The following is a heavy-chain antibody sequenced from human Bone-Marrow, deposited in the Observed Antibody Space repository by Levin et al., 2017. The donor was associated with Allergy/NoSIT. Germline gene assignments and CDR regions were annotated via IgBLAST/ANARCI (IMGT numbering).Heavy chain of an antibody. CDR3: ARVPALRFIDWFLDY. D-gene: IGHD3-9*01. V-gene: IGHV4-39*02. J-gene: IGHJ4*02. CDR1: GDSIISATYY. CDR2: VYFSGST. Sequence: SETLSLTCTVSGDSIISATYYWGWVRQPPGKGLEWIGSVYFSGSTYLSPFLKSRVTMSVDTSRSHFSLNLSSVTAADTAVYYCARVPALRFIDWFLDYWGRGVLVPVSS.